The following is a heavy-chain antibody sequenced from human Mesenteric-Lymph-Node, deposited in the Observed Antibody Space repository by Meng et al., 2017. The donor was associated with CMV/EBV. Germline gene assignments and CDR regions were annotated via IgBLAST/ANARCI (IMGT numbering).Heavy chain of an antibody. V-gene: IGHV1-69*02. D-gene: IGHD5-18*01. CDR2: IIPILGIR. CDR3: ARVRPTAPPRETDYYHYSMDV. CDR1: GGTLNSYT. Sequence: SVKVSCKASGGTLNSYTISGVRQAPGQGLEWMGRIIPILGIRDYAQKFQGRVTITADKSTSTVYMELNSLISEDTAVYYCARVRPTAPPRETDYYHYSMDVWGQGTTVTVSS. J-gene: IGHJ6*02.